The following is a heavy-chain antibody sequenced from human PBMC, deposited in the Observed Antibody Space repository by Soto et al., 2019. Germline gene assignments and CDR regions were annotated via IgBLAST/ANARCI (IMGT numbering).Heavy chain of an antibody. D-gene: IGHD3-22*01. CDR1: GYTFTTYC. CDR2: ITPFNDDT. J-gene: IGHJ4*02. Sequence: ASVKVSCKTSGYTFTTYCISWVRQAPGQGLEWMGWITPFNDDTNYAQKLQGRVTMTTDTSTDTAYLELSSLTSGDTAVYYCARTDKGYYAPPLDNWGQGTLVTVSS. CDR3: ARTDKGYYAPPLDN. V-gene: IGHV1-18*01.